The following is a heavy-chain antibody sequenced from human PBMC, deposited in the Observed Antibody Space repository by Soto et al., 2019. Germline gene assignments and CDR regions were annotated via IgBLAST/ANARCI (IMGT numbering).Heavy chain of an antibody. CDR2: IYYSGST. CDR3: ARHPTIAVAGVFDY. D-gene: IGHD6-19*01. CDR1: GGTISISSYY. Sequence: SETLSLTCTVSGGTISISSYYWGCIRQPPGKGLEWIGGIYYSGSTYYNPSLKSRVTISVDTSKNQFSLKLSSVTAADTAVYYCARHPTIAVAGVFDYWGQGTLVTVSS. J-gene: IGHJ4*02. V-gene: IGHV4-39*01.